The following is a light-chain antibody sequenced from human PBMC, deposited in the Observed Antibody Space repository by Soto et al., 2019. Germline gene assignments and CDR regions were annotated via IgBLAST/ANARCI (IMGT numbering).Light chain of an antibody. CDR1: QTVTSN. Sequence: EILMTQSPVTLSVSPGETANLSCRASQTVTSNLAWYQQKPGRSPRLLLSGASTRATGIPARFSGSGSGTGFTLTISSLQSEDFAVYYCQQYNNWPPLTFGGGTKVDIK. J-gene: IGKJ4*01. CDR2: GAS. V-gene: IGKV3-15*01. CDR3: QQYNNWPPLT.